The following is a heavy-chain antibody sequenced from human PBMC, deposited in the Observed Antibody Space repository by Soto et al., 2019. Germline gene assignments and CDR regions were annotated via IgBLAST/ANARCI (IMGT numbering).Heavy chain of an antibody. D-gene: IGHD5-18*01. CDR3: AREVDRALVGSPHYFDY. CDR1: GFTVSSNY. CDR2: IYSGGST. J-gene: IGHJ4*01. V-gene: IGHV3-53*04. Sequence: GGSLRLSCAASGFTVSSNYMSWVRQAPGKGLEWVSVIYSGGSTYYADSVKGRFTISRHNSKNTLYLQMNSLRAEDTAVYYCAREVDRALVGSPHYFDYWGQGTLVTVSS.